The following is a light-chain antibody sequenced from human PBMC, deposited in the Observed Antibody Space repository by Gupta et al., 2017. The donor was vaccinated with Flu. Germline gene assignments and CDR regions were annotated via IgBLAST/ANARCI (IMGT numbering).Light chain of an antibody. CDR2: DAS. V-gene: IGKV3D-20*01. CDR1: QSVSSSY. Sequence: EIVLTPSPATLSLSPGERATLSCGASQSVSSSYLAWYHQKPGLAPRLLIYDASSRATGIPDRFSGSGSGTDFTLTISRLEPEDFAVYYCQQYGSSPITFGQGTRLEIK. CDR3: QQYGSSPIT. J-gene: IGKJ5*01.